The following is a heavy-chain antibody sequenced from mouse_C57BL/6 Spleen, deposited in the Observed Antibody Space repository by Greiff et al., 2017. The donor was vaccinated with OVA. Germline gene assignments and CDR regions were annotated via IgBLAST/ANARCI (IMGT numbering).Heavy chain of an antibody. V-gene: IGHV5-12*01. Sequence: EVMLVESGGGLVQPGGSLKLSCAASGFTFSDYYMYWVRQTPEKRLEWVAYISNGGGSTYYPDTVKGRFTISRDNAKNTLYLQLSRLKSEDTAMYYCARQVKGYAMDYWGQGTSVTVSS. CDR1: GFTFSDYY. J-gene: IGHJ4*01. D-gene: IGHD2-2*01. CDR2: ISNGGGST. CDR3: ARQVKGYAMDY.